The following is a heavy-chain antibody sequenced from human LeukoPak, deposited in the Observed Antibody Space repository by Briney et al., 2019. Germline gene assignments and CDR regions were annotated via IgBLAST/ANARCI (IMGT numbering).Heavy chain of an antibody. Sequence: ASVKVSCKASGGTFSSYAISWVRQVPGQGLEWMGRIIPILGIANYAQKFQGRVTITADKSTSTAYMELSSLRSEDTAVYYCRFGELSTGDAFDIWGQGTMVTVSS. CDR3: RFGELSTGDAFDI. D-gene: IGHD3-16*01. CDR2: IIPILGIA. V-gene: IGHV1-69*04. CDR1: GGTFSSYA. J-gene: IGHJ3*02.